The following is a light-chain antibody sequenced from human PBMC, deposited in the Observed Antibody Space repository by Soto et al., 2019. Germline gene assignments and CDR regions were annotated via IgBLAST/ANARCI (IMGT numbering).Light chain of an antibody. Sequence: EIVLTQSPVTLSLSPGERATLSCRASQSINNYLAWYQQKPGQPPRLLIYDASNRATAIPVRFSGSGSGTDFTLTISSLQSEDFAVYYCQQYNNWPPWTFGQGTKVEIK. J-gene: IGKJ1*01. V-gene: IGKV3-11*01. CDR1: QSINNY. CDR2: DAS. CDR3: QQYNNWPPWT.